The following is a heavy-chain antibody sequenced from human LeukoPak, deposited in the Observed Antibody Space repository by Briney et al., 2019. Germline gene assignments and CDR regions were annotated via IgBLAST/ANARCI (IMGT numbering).Heavy chain of an antibody. J-gene: IGHJ6*02. Sequence: ASVKVSCKASGYTLTGYYMHWVRQAPGQGLEWMGWINPNSGGTNYAQKLQGRVTMTTDTSTSTAYMELRSLRSDDTAVYYCARSGLRFLEWLSNYYYYGMDVWGQGTTVTVSS. CDR1: GYTLTGYY. V-gene: IGHV1-2*02. CDR3: ARSGLRFLEWLSNYYYYGMDV. CDR2: INPNSGGT. D-gene: IGHD3-3*01.